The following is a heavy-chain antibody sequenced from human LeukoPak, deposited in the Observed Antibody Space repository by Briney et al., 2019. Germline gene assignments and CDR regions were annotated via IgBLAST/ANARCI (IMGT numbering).Heavy chain of an antibody. CDR2: IYYSGST. J-gene: IGHJ3*02. Sequence: SETLSLTCTVSGGSISSYYWSWIRQPPGKGLEWIGYIYYSGSTNYNPSLKSRVTISVDTSKTQFSLKLSSVTAADTAVYYCARPSLPGNLGAFDIWGQGTMVTVSS. D-gene: IGHD7-27*01. CDR1: GGSISSYY. CDR3: ARPSLPGNLGAFDI. V-gene: IGHV4-59*08.